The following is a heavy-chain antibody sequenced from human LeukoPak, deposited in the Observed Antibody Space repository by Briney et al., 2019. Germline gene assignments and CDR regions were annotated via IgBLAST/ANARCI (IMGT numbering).Heavy chain of an antibody. CDR3: AKPITVSGATDGFDI. CDR1: GFTFSSYW. CDR2: IKQDGNEK. V-gene: IGHV3-7*01. D-gene: IGHD3-3*01. J-gene: IGHJ3*02. Sequence: GGSLRLSCAASGFTFSSYWMNWVRQAPGKGLEWVANIKQDGNEKYYVGSVKGRFTISRDNAKNSLYLQMNSLRVEDTAMYYCAKPITVSGATDGFDIWGQGTMVTVSS.